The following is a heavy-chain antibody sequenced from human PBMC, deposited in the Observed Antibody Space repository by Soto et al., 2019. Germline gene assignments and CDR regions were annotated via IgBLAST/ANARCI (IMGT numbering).Heavy chain of an antibody. D-gene: IGHD6-19*01. CDR1: GGTFSSYT. Sequence: QVQLVQSGAEVKKPGSSVKVSCKASGGTFSSYTISWVRQAPGQGLEWMGRIIPILGIANYAQKFQGRVTITADKSTSTAYIELSSLRSEDTAVYYCVRNMYSSGPYGMDVWGQGTTVTVSS. J-gene: IGHJ6*02. V-gene: IGHV1-69*02. CDR3: VRNMYSSGPYGMDV. CDR2: IIPILGIA.